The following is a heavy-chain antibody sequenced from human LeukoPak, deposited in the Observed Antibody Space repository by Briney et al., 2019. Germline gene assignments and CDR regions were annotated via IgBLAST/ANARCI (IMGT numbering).Heavy chain of an antibody. CDR3: ARGRVGGFQWLNWFDP. D-gene: IGHD6-19*01. CDR1: GGSISSYY. V-gene: IGHV4-34*01. CDR2: INHSGST. Sequence: SETLSLTCTVSGGSISSYYWSWIRQPPGKGLEWIGEINHSGSTNYNPSLKSRVTISVDTSKNQFSLKLSSVTAADTAVYYCARGRVGGFQWLNWFDPWGQGTLVTVSS. J-gene: IGHJ5*02.